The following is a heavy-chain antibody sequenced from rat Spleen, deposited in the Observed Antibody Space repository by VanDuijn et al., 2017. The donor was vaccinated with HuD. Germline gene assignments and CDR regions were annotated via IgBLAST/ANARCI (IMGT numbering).Heavy chain of an antibody. CDR1: GFTFSNYD. V-gene: IGHV5-25*01. CDR2: ISPSGGST. Sequence: EVQLVESGGGLVQPGRSLKLSCAASGFTFSNYDMAWVRQAPTKGLEWVASISPSGGSTYYRDSVKGRFTVSRDNAKSTLYLQMDSLRSEDTATYYCARWANSGYGYWGQGVMVTVSS. D-gene: IGHD4-3*01. CDR3: ARWANSGYGY. J-gene: IGHJ2*01.